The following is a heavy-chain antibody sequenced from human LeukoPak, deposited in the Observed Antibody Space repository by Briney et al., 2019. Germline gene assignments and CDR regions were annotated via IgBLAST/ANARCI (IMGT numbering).Heavy chain of an antibody. Sequence: GGSLRLSCAASGFTFSSYSMNWVRQAPGKELEWVSSISSSSSYIYYADSAKGRFTISRDNAKNSLYLQMNSLRAEDTAVYYCARDGQYGDRPGDYWGQGTLVTVSS. D-gene: IGHD4-17*01. CDR3: ARDGQYGDRPGDY. J-gene: IGHJ4*02. V-gene: IGHV3-21*04. CDR2: ISSSSSYI. CDR1: GFTFSSYS.